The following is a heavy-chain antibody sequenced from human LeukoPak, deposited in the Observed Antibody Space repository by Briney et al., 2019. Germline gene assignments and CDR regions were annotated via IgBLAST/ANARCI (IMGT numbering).Heavy chain of an antibody. V-gene: IGHV3-23*01. Sequence: GGSLRLSCAASGFTFSSYVMSWVRQPPGKGLEWVSGISGSGGSTYYADPVKGRFTISRDNSKNTLYLQMNSLRAEDTAVYYCAKEYHYGSGNFYFDFWGQGTLVTVSS. D-gene: IGHD3-10*01. CDR1: GFTFSSYV. J-gene: IGHJ4*02. CDR2: ISGSGGST. CDR3: AKEYHYGSGNFYFDF.